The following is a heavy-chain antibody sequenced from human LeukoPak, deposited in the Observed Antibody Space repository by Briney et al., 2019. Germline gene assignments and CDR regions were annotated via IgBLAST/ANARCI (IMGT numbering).Heavy chain of an antibody. CDR1: GGSSISGGYY. J-gene: IGHJ5*02. V-gene: IGHV4-31*03. CDR2: IYYSGST. D-gene: IGHD3-10*01. Sequence: TQTLSLTCTVSGGSSISGGYYWSWIRQHPGKGLEWIEYIYYSGSTYYNPSLKSRVTISVDTSKNQFSLKLSSVTAADTAVYYCASLYGSGSPWGQGTLVTVSS. CDR3: ASLYGSGSP.